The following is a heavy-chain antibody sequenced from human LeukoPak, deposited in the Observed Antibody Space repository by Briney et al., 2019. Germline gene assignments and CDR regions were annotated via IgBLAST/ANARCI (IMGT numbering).Heavy chain of an antibody. CDR2: IYYSGST. J-gene: IGHJ5*02. V-gene: IGHV4-31*03. CDR1: GGSISSGGYY. CDR3: ARDYGGRWFDP. D-gene: IGHD4-23*01. Sequence: PSQTLSLTCTVSGGSISSGGYYSSWIRQHPGKGLEWIGYIYYSGSTYYNPSLKSRVTISVDTSKNQFSLKLSSVTAADTAVYYCARDYGGRWFDPWGQGTLVTVSS.